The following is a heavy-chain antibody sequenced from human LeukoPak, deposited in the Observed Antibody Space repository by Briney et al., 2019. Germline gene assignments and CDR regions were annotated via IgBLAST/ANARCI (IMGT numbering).Heavy chain of an antibody. Sequence: GGSLRLSCAASGFTFSNYAISWVRQAPGKGLEWVSAISGSGATTYYADSVKGRFSISRDNSRNTLYLQMNSLRAEDTAIYYYTKDRNWRDFDYWGQGTLVTVSS. D-gene: IGHD1-1*01. CDR2: ISGSGATT. CDR1: GFTFSNYA. V-gene: IGHV3-23*01. CDR3: TKDRNWRDFDY. J-gene: IGHJ4*02.